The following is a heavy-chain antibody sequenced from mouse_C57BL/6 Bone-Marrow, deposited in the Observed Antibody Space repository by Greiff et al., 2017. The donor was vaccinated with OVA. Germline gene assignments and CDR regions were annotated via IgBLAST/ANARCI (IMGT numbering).Heavy chain of an antibody. J-gene: IGHJ4*01. D-gene: IGHD2-3*01. Sequence: EVQLMESGGGLVKPGGSLKLSCAASGFTFSSYAMSWVRQTPEKRLEWVATISDGGSYTYYPDNVKGRFTISRDNAKNNLYLQMSHLKSEDTAMYYCARRWLLMDYWGQGTSVTVSS. CDR1: GFTFSSYA. CDR3: ARRWLLMDY. V-gene: IGHV5-4*03. CDR2: ISDGGSYT.